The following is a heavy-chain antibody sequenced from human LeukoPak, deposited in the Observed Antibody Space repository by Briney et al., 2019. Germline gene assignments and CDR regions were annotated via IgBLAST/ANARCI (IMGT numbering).Heavy chain of an antibody. J-gene: IGHJ6*03. CDR1: GYSISTGYY. D-gene: IGHD2/OR15-2a*01. CDR3: ARANRGVGYYYYYMDV. Sequence: PSETLSLTCTVSGYSISTGYYWDWIRQPPGKGLEWIGTFYHGGSTYYNPSLKSRVTISVDTSKNQFSLKRSSVTAADTAVYYCARANRGVGYYYYYMDVWGKGTTVTVSS. CDR2: FYHGGST. V-gene: IGHV4-38-2*02.